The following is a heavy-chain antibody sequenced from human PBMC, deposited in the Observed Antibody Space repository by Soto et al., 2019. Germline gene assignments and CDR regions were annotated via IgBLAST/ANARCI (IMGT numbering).Heavy chain of an antibody. D-gene: IGHD6-13*01. V-gene: IGHV3-74*01. CDR2: INSDGSTP. CDR3: ARQSIAAAGPTFDY. J-gene: IGHJ4*02. CDR1: GFTFNNYW. Sequence: LRLSCAASGFTFNNYWMHWVRQAPGKGLVWVSRINSDGSTPTYADSVKGRFTISRDNAKKTQYLQMNSLRAEDTAVYYCARQSIAAAGPTFDYWGQGTLVTVSS.